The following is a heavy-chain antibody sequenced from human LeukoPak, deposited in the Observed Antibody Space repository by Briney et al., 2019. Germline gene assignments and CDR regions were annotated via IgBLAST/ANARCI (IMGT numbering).Heavy chain of an antibody. CDR1: GLTFSSYA. Sequence: SGGSLRLSCAASGLTFSSYAMSWVRQAPGKGLEWVSAVSGGGTTTYYADSVKGRFTISRDNSKNTLYLQMNSLRAEDTAVYYCAKPKKGIGYYFDYWGQGTLVTVSS. D-gene: IGHD2-21*01. V-gene: IGHV3-23*01. CDR2: VSGGGTTT. J-gene: IGHJ4*02. CDR3: AKPKKGIGYYFDY.